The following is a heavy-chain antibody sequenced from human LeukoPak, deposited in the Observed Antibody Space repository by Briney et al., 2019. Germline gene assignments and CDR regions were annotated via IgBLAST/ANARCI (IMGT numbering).Heavy chain of an antibody. J-gene: IGHJ4*02. D-gene: IGHD6-19*01. CDR2: ISGDGGSI. V-gene: IGHV3-43*01. CDR1: GFAFNDFT. Sequence: PGGSLRLSCAASGFAFNDFTMHWVRQPPGKGLEWISLISGDGGSIYYADSVKGRFTISRDKSTDSLSLYLQMNSLRADDSALYYCAKEHISGWPNFDSWGQGTLVTVSS. CDR3: AKEHISGWPNFDS.